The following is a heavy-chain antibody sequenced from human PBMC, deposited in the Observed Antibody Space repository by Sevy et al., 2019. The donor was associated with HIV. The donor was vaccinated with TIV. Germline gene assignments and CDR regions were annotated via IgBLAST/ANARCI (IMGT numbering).Heavy chain of an antibody. D-gene: IGHD2-21*01. CDR3: ARAGRDCYSKHECWFVS. V-gene: IGHV3-48*01. J-gene: IGHJ5*01. CDR2: ISSSSGTI. CDR1: GFTFSAYS. Sequence: GGSLRLSCAASGFTFSAYSMNWVRQAPGKGLEWVSYISSSSGTIYYADSVKGQFTISRDNAKSSLYLQMNGLRAEDTAVYYCARAGRDCYSKHECWFVSRGQGTLVTVSS.